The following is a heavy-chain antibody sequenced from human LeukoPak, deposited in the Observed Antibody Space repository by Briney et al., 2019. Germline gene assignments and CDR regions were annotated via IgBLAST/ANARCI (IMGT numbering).Heavy chain of an antibody. CDR1: GFSFSSYG. D-gene: IGHD2-2*01. CDR2: ISGSGGRT. Sequence: GGSLRLSCAAFGFSFSSYGMSWVRQAPGKGLEWVSAISGSGGRTYYADSVKGRFTISRDNSKNTLYLQMNSLRADDTAVYYCAKGDCSSASCVAENWFDPWGQGTLVTVSS. CDR3: AKGDCSSASCVAENWFDP. J-gene: IGHJ5*02. V-gene: IGHV3-23*01.